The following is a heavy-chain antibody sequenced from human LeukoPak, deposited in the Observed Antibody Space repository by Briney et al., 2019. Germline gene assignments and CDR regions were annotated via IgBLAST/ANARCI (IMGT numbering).Heavy chain of an antibody. CDR3: AKRGVRDVYYYYMDV. J-gene: IGHJ6*03. CDR1: GFTFSSSA. V-gene: IGHV3-23*01. CDR2: ISGNGGAT. D-gene: IGHD2-2*01. Sequence: GGSLRLSCAASGFTFSSSAMSWVRQAPGKGLEWVSAISGNGGATFYADSVKGRFTISRDNSKNTLYLQMNSLRAEDTAVYYCAKRGVRDVYYYYMDVWGKGTTVTVSS.